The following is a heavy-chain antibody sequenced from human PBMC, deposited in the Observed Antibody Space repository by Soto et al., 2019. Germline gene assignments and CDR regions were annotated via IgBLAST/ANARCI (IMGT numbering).Heavy chain of an antibody. J-gene: IGHJ6*02. D-gene: IGHD3-16*01. Sequence: GGSLRLSCAASGFTVSSNYMSWVRQAPGKGLEWGSVIYSGGSTYYADSVKGRFTISRHNSKNTLYLQMNSLRAEDTAVYYCARDSPTLGGFDYYGMDVWGQGTTVTVSS. CDR3: ARDSPTLGGFDYYGMDV. V-gene: IGHV3-66*01. CDR1: GFTVSSNY. CDR2: IYSGGST.